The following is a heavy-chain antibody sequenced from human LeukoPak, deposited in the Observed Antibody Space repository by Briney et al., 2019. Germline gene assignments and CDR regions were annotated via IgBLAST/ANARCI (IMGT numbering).Heavy chain of an antibody. V-gene: IGHV3-23*01. CDR1: GFTFSSFG. D-gene: IGHD3-16*02. Sequence: GSLRLSCAASGFTFSSFGMSWVRQAPGKGLEWVSAISSTGGTAYYADSVKGRFTISRDNSRNTLYLQMNSLRAEDTAVYYCARDLATRQRTGLYDSWGQGALVTVSS. CDR3: ARDLATRQRTGLYDS. CDR2: ISSTGGTA. J-gene: IGHJ4*02.